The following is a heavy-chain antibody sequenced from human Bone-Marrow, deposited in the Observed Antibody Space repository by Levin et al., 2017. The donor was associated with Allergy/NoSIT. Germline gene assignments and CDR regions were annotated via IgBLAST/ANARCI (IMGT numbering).Heavy chain of an antibody. J-gene: IGHJ5*02. CDR2: FYNSENT. Sequence: KPSETLSLTCTVSGGSITGYYWSWIRQPAGKGLEWIGRFYNSENTNYNPSLKSRITMSVDTSKNQFSLKLSSVTAADTAVYYCVRGPRTGTTYSIESWGQGTLVTVSS. V-gene: IGHV4-4*07. D-gene: IGHD1-7*01. CDR3: VRGPRTGTTYSIES. CDR1: GGSITGYY.